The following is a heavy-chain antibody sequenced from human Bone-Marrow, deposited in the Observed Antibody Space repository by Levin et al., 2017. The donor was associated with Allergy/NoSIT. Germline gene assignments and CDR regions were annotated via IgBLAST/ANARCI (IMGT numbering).Heavy chain of an antibody. CDR2: IYFSGLT. CDR1: GASVSSSDW. V-gene: IGHV4-4*02. CDR3: ARRPHTGRVWGPSFYFDF. D-gene: IGHD3-16*01. J-gene: IGHJ4*02. Sequence: PSETLSLTCVVSGASVSSSDWWSWVRQSPEKGLEWIGEIYFSGLTNYNPSFKSRVSISLDKPKNQFSLDLDSVTAADTALYFCARRPHTGRVWGPSFYFDFWGQGALVIVSS.